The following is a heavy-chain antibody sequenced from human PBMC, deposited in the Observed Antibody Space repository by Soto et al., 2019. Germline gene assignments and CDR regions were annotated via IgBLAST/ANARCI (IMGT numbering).Heavy chain of an antibody. Sequence: QLQLQESGPGLVKPSETLSLTCTVSGGSISSSSYYWGWIRQPPGKGLEWIGSIYYSGSTYYNPSLKSRVTISVDTSKNQFSLKLSSVTAADTAVYSCARSTIFGVVISYYYYYYMDVWGKGTTVTVSS. J-gene: IGHJ6*03. CDR2: IYYSGST. V-gene: IGHV4-39*01. CDR1: GGSISSSSYY. D-gene: IGHD3-3*01. CDR3: ARSTIFGVVISYYYYYYMDV.